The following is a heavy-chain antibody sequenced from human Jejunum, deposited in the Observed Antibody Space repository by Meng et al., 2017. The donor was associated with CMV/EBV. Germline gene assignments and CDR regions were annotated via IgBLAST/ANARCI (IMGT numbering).Heavy chain of an antibody. J-gene: IGHJ1*01. CDR1: GYDLIDYG. CDR3: ARDNYLGEYFGH. V-gene: IGHV1-18*01. CDR2: IRPYNGKT. D-gene: IGHD2/OR15-2a*01. Sequence: CKASGYDLIDYGISWVRQAPGKGLEWMGWIRPYNGKTKYEQRFQGRLTMTTDKSTSTAYVDLRSLRSEDTAVYYCARDNYLGEYFGHWGQGTLVTVSS.